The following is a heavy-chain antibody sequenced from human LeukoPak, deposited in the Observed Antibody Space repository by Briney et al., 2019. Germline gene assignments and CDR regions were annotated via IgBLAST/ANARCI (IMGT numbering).Heavy chain of an antibody. CDR2: ISYDGSNK. J-gene: IGHJ6*02. Sequence: GRSLRLSCAASGFTFSSYAMHWVRQAPGKGLEWVAVISYDGSNKYYADSVKGRFTISRDNSKNTLYLQMNSLRAEDTAVYYCARVPHIKFGMDVWGQGTTVTVSS. D-gene: IGHD2-21*01. CDR1: GFTFSSYA. V-gene: IGHV3-30-3*01. CDR3: ARVPHIKFGMDV.